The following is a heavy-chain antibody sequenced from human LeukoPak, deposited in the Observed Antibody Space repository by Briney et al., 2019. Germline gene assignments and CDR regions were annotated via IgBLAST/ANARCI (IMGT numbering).Heavy chain of an antibody. Sequence: PGGSLRLSCAASGFTFSSYEMNWVRQAPGKGLEWVSYISSSGSTMYYADSVKGRFTISRDNAKNSLYLQMNSLRAEDTAVYYCARDGDYDFWSGSPKYYFDYWGQGTLVTASS. V-gene: IGHV3-48*03. CDR1: GFTFSSYE. D-gene: IGHD3-3*01. J-gene: IGHJ4*02. CDR3: ARDGDYDFWSGSPKYYFDY. CDR2: ISSSGSTM.